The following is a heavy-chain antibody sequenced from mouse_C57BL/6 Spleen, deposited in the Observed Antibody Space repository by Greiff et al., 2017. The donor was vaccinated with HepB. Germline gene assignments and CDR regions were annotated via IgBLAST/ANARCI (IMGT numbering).Heavy chain of an antibody. J-gene: IGHJ2*01. CDR2: IDPSDSET. CDR3: ARFPTYEYADGGFDY. V-gene: IGHV1-52*01. CDR1: GYTFTSYW. D-gene: IGHD2-4*01. Sequence: QVQLQQPGAELVRPGSSVKLSCKASGYTFTSYWMHWVKQRPIQGLEWIGNIDPSDSETHYNQKFKDKATLTVDKSSSTAYMQLSSLTSEDSAVYYCARFPTYEYADGGFDYWGQGTTLTVSS.